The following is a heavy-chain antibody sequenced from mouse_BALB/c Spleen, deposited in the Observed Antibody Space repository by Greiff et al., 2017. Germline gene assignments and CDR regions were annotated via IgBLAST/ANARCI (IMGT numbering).Heavy chain of an antibody. J-gene: IGHJ3*01. V-gene: IGHV1-7*01. CDR3: ARDHYYGSWFAY. CDR1: GYTFTSYW. Sequence: QVQLKESGAELAKPGASVKMSCKASGYTFTSYWMHWVKQRPGQGLEWIGYINPSTGYTECNQKFKDKATLTADKSSSTAYMQLSSLTSEDSAVYYCARDHYYGSWFAYWGQGTLVTVSA. CDR2: INPSTGYT. D-gene: IGHD1-2*01.